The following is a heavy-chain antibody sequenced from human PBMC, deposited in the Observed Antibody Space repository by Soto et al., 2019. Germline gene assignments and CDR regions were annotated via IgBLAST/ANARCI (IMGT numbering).Heavy chain of an antibody. CDR3: ARHYCSGGRCYYFDY. CDR1: GGSISGYY. D-gene: IGHD2-15*01. Sequence: QVQLQESGPGLVKSSETLSLTCTVSGGSISGYYWSWIRQPPRKGLEWIGYIYYSGTTNNNPSLKRLVIISVDTSKNQFSLKLSSVTAADTALYYCARHYCSGGRCYYFDYGGQGTLVTVSS. J-gene: IGHJ4*02. V-gene: IGHV4-59*08. CDR2: IYYSGTT.